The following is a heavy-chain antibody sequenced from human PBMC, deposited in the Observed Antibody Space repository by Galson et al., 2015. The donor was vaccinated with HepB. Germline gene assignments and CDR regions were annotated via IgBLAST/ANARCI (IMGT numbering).Heavy chain of an antibody. CDR3: AKDPYSSGWGHFGGYFDY. CDR2: ISYDGSNK. D-gene: IGHD6-19*01. V-gene: IGHV3-30*18. CDR1: GFTFSSYG. J-gene: IGHJ4*02. Sequence: SLRLSCAASGFTFSSYGMHWVRQAPGKGLEWVAVISYDGSNKYYADSVKGRFTISRDNSKNTLYLQMNSLRAEDTAVYYWAKDPYSSGWGHFGGYFDYWGQGTLVTVSS.